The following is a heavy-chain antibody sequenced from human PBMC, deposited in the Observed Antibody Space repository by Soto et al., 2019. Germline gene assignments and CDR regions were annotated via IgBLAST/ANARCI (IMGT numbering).Heavy chain of an antibody. CDR2: INHSGST. CDR1: GGSFSGYY. CDR3: ARGGIAVAGTGRNFDY. Sequence: SETLSLTCAVYGGSFSGYYWSWIRQPPGKGLEWIGEINHSGSTNYNPSLKSRVTISVDTSKNQFSLKLSSVTAADTAVYYCARGGIAVAGTGRNFDYWGQGTLVPVSS. V-gene: IGHV4-34*01. D-gene: IGHD6-19*01. J-gene: IGHJ4*02.